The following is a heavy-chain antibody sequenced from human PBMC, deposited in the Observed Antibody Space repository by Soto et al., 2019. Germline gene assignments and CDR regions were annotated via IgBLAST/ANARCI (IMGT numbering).Heavy chain of an antibody. V-gene: IGHV4-39*01. CDR2: IFYTGTT. CDR3: ARRRPQGGDRGYFDY. J-gene: IGHJ4*02. Sequence: SETLSLTCSVSGGSISYNSYDWGWIRQPPGKGLEWIGGIFYTGTTYYNPSLKSRVTISVDTSKNQFSLKLSSVTAADTAVYYCARRRPQGGDRGYFDYWGQGTLVTVSS. D-gene: IGHD3-10*01. CDR1: GGSISYNSYD.